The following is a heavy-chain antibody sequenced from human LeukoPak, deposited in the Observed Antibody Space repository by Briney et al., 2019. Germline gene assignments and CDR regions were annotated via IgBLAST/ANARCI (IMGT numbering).Heavy chain of an antibody. V-gene: IGHV3-23*01. D-gene: IGHD2-15*01. CDR1: GFPLSSYA. J-gene: IGHJ4*02. CDR3: AKCLRGYCSGGSCVDY. CDR2: TSSSDAGT. Sequence: GGSLRLSCAASGFPLSSYAMSWVRQAPGKGLEWVSATSSSDAGTYYADSVRGRFTISRDNSKNTLYLQMNSLRAEDTAVYYCAKCLRGYCSGGSCVDYWGQGTLVTVSS.